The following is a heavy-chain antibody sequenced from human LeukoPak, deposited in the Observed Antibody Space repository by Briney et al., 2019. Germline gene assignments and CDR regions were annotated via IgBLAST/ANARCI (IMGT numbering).Heavy chain of an antibody. CDR1: GFTFSSYA. Sequence: GGSLRLSCSASGFTFSSYAMHWVRQAPGKGLDYVSAISSNGGSTYYADSVKGRFTISRDNSKNTLYLQMSSLRAEDTAVYYCVKAHSIVVVPAAIPYYFDYWGQGTLVTVSS. J-gene: IGHJ4*02. CDR2: ISSNGGST. V-gene: IGHV3-64D*09. D-gene: IGHD2-2*01. CDR3: VKAHSIVVVPAAIPYYFDY.